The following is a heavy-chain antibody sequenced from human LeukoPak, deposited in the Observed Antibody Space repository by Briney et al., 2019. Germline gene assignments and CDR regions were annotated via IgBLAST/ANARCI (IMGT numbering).Heavy chain of an antibody. J-gene: IGHJ4*02. V-gene: IGHV1-46*01. D-gene: IGHD2-2*01. CDR2: INPSGGST. Sequence: ASVKVSCKASGYTFTSYYMHWVRQAPGQGLEWMGIINPSGGSTSYAQKFQGRVTMTRDTSTSTVYMELSRLRSDDTAVYYCARGSSRPKSFGKTSCYLGYWGQGTLVTVSS. CDR1: GYTFTSYY. CDR3: ARGSSRPKSFGKTSCYLGY.